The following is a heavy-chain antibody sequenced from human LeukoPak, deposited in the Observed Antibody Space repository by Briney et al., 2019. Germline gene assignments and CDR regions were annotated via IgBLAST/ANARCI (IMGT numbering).Heavy chain of an antibody. CDR1: GGTFSSYA. CDR2: ISASNDDT. V-gene: IGHV1-18*01. Sequence: ASVKVSCKASGGTFSSYAISWVRQAPGQGLEWMGWISASNDDTNYAQKLQGRVTVTTDTSTSTAYMELRSLRSDDTAVYYCARGYYAHLDYWGQGTQVTVSS. J-gene: IGHJ4*02. D-gene: IGHD2/OR15-2a*01. CDR3: ARGYYAHLDY.